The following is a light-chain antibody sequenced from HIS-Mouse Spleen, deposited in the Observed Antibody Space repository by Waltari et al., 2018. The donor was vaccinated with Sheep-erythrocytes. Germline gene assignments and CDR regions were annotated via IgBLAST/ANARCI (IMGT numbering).Light chain of an antibody. V-gene: IGLV2-23*01. CDR1: SSDVGSYNL. Sequence: QSALTQPASVSGFPGQSITISCTGTSSDVGSYNLVSWYQQHPGKAPKLMIYEGSKRPSAVSNRFSGSKSGNTASLTISGLQAEDEADYYCCSYAGSSTWVFGGGTKLTVL. CDR2: EGS. CDR3: CSYAGSSTWV. J-gene: IGLJ3*02.